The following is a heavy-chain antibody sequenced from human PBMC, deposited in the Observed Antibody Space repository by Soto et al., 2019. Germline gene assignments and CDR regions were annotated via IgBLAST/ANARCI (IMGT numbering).Heavy chain of an antibody. Sequence: LRLSFVASGFPFSSYAMSWVRQTPGKGLEWVSGISGSGGRTYYADSVKGRFTISRDNSNNTLSLQMHILRVEDTAVYFCAKGGYYSLFDIWGQGTVVTVSS. J-gene: IGHJ3*02. D-gene: IGHD3-16*01. CDR3: AKGGYYSLFDI. CDR1: GFPFSSYA. V-gene: IGHV3-23*01. CDR2: ISGSGGRT.